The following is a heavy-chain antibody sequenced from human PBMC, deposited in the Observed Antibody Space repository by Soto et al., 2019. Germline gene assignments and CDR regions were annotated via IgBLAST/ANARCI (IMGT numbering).Heavy chain of an antibody. CDR1: GYTFTSYY. D-gene: IGHD6-19*01. CDR3: ARDRIAVAGTAFLRYNWFDP. J-gene: IGHJ5*02. CDR2: INPSGGST. V-gene: IGHV1-46*01. Sequence: ASVKVSCKASGYTFTSYYMHWVRQAPGQGLEWMGIINPSGGSTSYAQRFQGRVTMTRDTSTSTVYMELSSLRSEDTAVYYCARDRIAVAGTAFLRYNWFDPWGQGTRVTVSS.